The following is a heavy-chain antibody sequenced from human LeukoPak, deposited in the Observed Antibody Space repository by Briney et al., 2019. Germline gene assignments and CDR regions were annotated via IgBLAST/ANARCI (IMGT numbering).Heavy chain of an antibody. CDR3: ARGSPETAMFYDY. J-gene: IGHJ4*02. D-gene: IGHD5-18*01. CDR2: ISYSGIT. Sequence: PSETLSLTCTVSGGSISSYYWSWIRQPPGKGLEWIAYISYSGITNYNPSLKSRVTTSVDTSNNQFSLKVSSVTAADTAVYYCARGSPETAMFYDYWGQGTLVTVSS. CDR1: GGSISSYY. V-gene: IGHV4-59*01.